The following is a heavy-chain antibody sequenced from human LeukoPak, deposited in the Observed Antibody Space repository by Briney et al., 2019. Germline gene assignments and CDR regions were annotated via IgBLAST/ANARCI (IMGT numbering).Heavy chain of an antibody. J-gene: IGHJ4*02. CDR3: ARGGSYPGC. CDR2: IKQDGSEE. V-gene: IGHV3-7*03. CDR1: GFTFSSYT. D-gene: IGHD1-26*01. Sequence: GGSLRLSCAASGFTFSSYTMSWVRQAPGKGLEWVAKIKQDGSEEYYVDSVKGRFTISRDNAKNSLFLQMNSLRVEDTAIYYCARGGSYPGCWGQGTLVTVSS.